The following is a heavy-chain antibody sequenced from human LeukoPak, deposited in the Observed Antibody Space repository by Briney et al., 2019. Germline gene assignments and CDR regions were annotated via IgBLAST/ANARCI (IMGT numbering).Heavy chain of an antibody. D-gene: IGHD3-22*01. CDR3: ARGSLTYYDSSGYYYRAFDI. V-gene: IGHV4-39*07. CDR1: GGSISSSSYY. CDR2: IYYSGST. Sequence: PSETLSLTCTVSGGSISSSSYYWGWIRQPPGKGLEWIGSIYYSGSTYYNPSLKSRVTISVETSKNQFSLKLSSVTAADTAVYYCARGSLTYYDSSGYYYRAFDIWGQGTMVTVSS. J-gene: IGHJ3*02.